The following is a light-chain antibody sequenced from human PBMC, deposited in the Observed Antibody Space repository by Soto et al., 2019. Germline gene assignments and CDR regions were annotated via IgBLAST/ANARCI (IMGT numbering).Light chain of an antibody. V-gene: IGKV1-5*01. CDR1: QDISTY. CDR3: QQSYTTPLT. Sequence: RLTQSPSSLSASVGDTVTISCRASQDISTYLAWYQQEPGKAPTLLIFGASSLHNGVPPRFAGSGSGSEFTLTINRLQPDDFATYYCQQSYTTPLTFGGGTKVEIK. J-gene: IGKJ4*01. CDR2: GAS.